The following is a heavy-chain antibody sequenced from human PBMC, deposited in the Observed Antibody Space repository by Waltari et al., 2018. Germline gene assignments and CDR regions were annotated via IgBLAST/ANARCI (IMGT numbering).Heavy chain of an antibody. CDR3: ATSLDAAGND. J-gene: IGHJ4*02. D-gene: IGHD5-18*01. Sequence: EVQLVESGGGLVQPGGSLRLSCATSGFSFSSYWMSWVRQAPGKGLEGLANINHDGSGKFFLGSVKGRFTISRDNAKKSVYLQMNSLTGEDTAVYYCATSLDAAGNDWGQGTLVTVSS. CDR2: INHDGSGK. CDR1: GFSFSSYW. V-gene: IGHV3-7*01.